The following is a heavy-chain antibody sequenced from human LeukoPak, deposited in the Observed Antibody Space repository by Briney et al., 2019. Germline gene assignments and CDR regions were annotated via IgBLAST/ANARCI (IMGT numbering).Heavy chain of an antibody. D-gene: IGHD3-22*01. Sequence: PSETLSLTCTVSGYSISSDCYWGWIRQPPGQGLEWIGFMNYSGYTYYYPSLKSRVTISVDTSKNQFSLKLSSVTAADTAVYYCSRAPRDSSGYYMSIFDYWGQGTLVTVSS. CDR3: SRAPRDSSGYYMSIFDY. J-gene: IGHJ4*02. CDR1: GYSISSDCY. V-gene: IGHV4-38-2*02. CDR2: MNYSGYT.